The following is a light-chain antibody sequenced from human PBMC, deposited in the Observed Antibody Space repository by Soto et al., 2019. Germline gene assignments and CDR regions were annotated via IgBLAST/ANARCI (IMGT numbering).Light chain of an antibody. Sequence: EIVMTQSPATLSVFPGERATLSCRASQSVSSNLAWYQQKPGQAPRLLIYGASTRATGIPARFSGSGSGTEFTLTISSLQSEDFAVYYCQQYNNWPQKTFGQGTKLEIK. CDR1: QSVSSN. J-gene: IGKJ2*01. V-gene: IGKV3-15*01. CDR2: GAS. CDR3: QQYNNWPQKT.